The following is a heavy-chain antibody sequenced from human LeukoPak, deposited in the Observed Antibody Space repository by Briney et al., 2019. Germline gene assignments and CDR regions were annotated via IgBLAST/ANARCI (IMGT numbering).Heavy chain of an antibody. CDR2: ISGSGTDT. CDR3: AKGGGSSCYSPSDY. J-gene: IGHJ4*02. V-gene: IGHV3-23*01. CDR1: GFTFSSYA. D-gene: IGHD2-15*01. Sequence: GGSLRLSCGGSGFTFSSYAMSWVRQAPGKGLEWVSAISGSGTDTFYANSVKGRFTISRDHPKNTLYLQMNSLRAEDTAVYYCAKGGGSSCYSPSDYWGQGTLVTVSS.